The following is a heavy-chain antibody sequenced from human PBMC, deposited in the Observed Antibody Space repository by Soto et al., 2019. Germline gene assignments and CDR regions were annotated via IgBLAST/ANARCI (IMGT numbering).Heavy chain of an antibody. J-gene: IGHJ6*02. V-gene: IGHV3-30*18. Sequence: GGSLRLSCAASGFTFSSYGMHWVRQAPGKGLEWVAVISYDGSNKYYADSVKGRFTISRDNSKNTLYLQMNSLRAEDTAVYYCAKSYRLDYYYYGMDVWGQGTTVTVSS. CDR2: ISYDGSNK. CDR3: AKSYRLDYYYYGMDV. D-gene: IGHD1-26*01. CDR1: GFTFSSYG.